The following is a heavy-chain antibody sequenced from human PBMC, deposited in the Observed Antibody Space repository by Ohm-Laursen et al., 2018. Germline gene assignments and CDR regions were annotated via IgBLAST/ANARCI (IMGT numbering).Heavy chain of an antibody. CDR1: GGSITNRY. J-gene: IGHJ4*02. D-gene: IGHD1-26*01. CDR2: IDDNGNT. Sequence: SQTLSLTCTVSGGSITNRYWSWIRQPPGKGLEWIGNIDDNGNTNYNPSLQSRVTISINTSKNQFSLQLRFVTAADTAVYHCAGAPNLYYFDYWGQGTLVTVSS. CDR3: AGAPNLYYFDY. V-gene: IGHV4-59*08.